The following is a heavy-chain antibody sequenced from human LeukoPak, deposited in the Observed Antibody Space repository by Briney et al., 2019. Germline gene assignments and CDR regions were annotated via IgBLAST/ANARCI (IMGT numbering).Heavy chain of an antibody. D-gene: IGHD2-15*01. J-gene: IGHJ5*02. V-gene: IGHV5-51*01. CDR3: ARRVLTANGDWFDP. CDR1: GYSFANNW. CDR2: IYPGDSDT. Sequence: GESLKISCKGSGYSFANNWIAWVRQMPGKGLEWMGIIYPGDSDTRYSPSFQGQVTISADKSISTAYLQWSSLKASDTAMYYCARRVLTANGDWFDPWGQGTLVTVSS.